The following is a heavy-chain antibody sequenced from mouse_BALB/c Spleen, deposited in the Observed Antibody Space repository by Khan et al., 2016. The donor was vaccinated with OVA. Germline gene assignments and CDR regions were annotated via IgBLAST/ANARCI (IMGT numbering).Heavy chain of an antibody. CDR2: ISTYYGDA. V-gene: IGHV1S137*01. CDR3: GRGGDNSRFAY. D-gene: IGHD1-3*01. J-gene: IGHJ3*01. CDR1: GYTFTDFA. Sequence: QVQLQQPGAELVRPGVSVKISCKGSGYTFTDFAIHWVKQSHAKSLEWIGVISTYYGDADYNQKFKGKATMTVDKSSSTAFVELARLTPEESANYDCGRGGDNSRFAYWGQGTLVTVSA.